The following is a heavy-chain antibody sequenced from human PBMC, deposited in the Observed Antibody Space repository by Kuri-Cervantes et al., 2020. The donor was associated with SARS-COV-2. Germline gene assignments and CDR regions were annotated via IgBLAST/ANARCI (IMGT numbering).Heavy chain of an antibody. J-gene: IGHJ4*02. CDR2: IYYSGST. V-gene: IGHV4-39*01. CDR1: GGSISSSSYY. CDR3: ARHGLRYYGSGSLTTFDY. D-gene: IGHD3-10*01. Sequence: SETLSLTCTVSGGSISSSSYYWGWIRQPPGKGLEWIGSIYYSGSTYYNPSLKSRVTISVDTSKNQFSLKLSSVTAADTAVYYCARHGLRYYGSGSLTTFDYWGQGTRVTVSS.